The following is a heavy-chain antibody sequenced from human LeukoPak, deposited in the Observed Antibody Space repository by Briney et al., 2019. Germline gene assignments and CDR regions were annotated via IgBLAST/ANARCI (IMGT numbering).Heavy chain of an antibody. CDR1: GFTFSSYA. J-gene: IGHJ3*02. CDR2: ISGSGGST. Sequence: GGSLRLSCAASGFTFSSYAMSWVRQAPGKGLEWVSAISGSGGSTYYADSVKGRFTISRDNSKNTLYLQMNSLRAEDTALYHCARRSGYSYDDAFDIWGQGTMVTVSS. CDR3: ARRSGYSYDDAFDI. D-gene: IGHD5-18*01. V-gene: IGHV3-23*01.